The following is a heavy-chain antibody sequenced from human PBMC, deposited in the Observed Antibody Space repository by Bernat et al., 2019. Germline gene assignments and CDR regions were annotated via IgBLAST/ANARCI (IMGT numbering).Heavy chain of an antibody. CDR2: ISSSSSYI. J-gene: IGHJ5*02. Sequence: EVQLVESGGGLVKPGGSLRLSCAASGFTFSSYSMNWVRQAPGKGLEWVSSISSSSSYIYYADSVKGRFTISRDNAKNSLYLQMNSLIAEDTAVYSCARDLYTMVQGVISPWGQGTLVTVSS. CDR3: ARDLYTMVQGVISP. V-gene: IGHV3-21*01. CDR1: GFTFSSYS. D-gene: IGHD3-10*01.